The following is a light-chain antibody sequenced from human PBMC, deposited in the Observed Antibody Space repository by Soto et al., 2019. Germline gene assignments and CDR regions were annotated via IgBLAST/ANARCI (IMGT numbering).Light chain of an antibody. CDR1: QSVFSNY. CDR3: QQYGSSPIT. V-gene: IGKV3-20*01. CDR2: GAS. Sequence: EIVLTQSPGTLSLSPGERATLSCRASQSVFSNYLGWYQQKPGQTPRLLIYGASSRATGIPDRFSGSGSGTDFSLTINRLEPEDFAVYYCQQYGSSPITFGQGTRLEIK. J-gene: IGKJ5*01.